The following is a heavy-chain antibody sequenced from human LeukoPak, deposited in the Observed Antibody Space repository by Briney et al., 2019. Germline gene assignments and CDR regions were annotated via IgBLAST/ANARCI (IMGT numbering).Heavy chain of an antibody. CDR2: IYPGDSDT. Sequence: GESLKISCKGSGYSFTSYWIGWVRQMPGKGLEWMGIIYPGDSDTRYSPSFQGQVTISADKSISTAYLQWSSLKASGTAMYYCARSLGYCSSTSCPTGAFDIWGQGTMVTVSS. CDR1: GYSFTSYW. D-gene: IGHD2-2*01. CDR3: ARSLGYCSSTSCPTGAFDI. J-gene: IGHJ3*02. V-gene: IGHV5-51*01.